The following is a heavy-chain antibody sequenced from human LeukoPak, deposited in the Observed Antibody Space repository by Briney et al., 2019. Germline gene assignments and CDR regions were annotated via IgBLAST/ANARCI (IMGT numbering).Heavy chain of an antibody. V-gene: IGHV3-21*01. Sequence: GGSLRLSCAASGFTFSSYSMNWGRQAPGKGLEWVSSISSSSSYIYYADSVKGRFTISRDNAKNSLYLQMNSLRAEETAVYYCARVSGDAFDIWGQGTMVTVSS. CDR1: GFTFSSYS. J-gene: IGHJ3*02. CDR2: ISSSSSYI. CDR3: ARVSGDAFDI.